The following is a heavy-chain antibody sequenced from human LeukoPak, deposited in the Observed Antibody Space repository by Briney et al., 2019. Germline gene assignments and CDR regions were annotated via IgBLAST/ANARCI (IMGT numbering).Heavy chain of an antibody. J-gene: IGHJ2*01. D-gene: IGHD4-17*01. CDR1: GFTFPHYG. CDR2: IRWSGGTV. CDR3: TRGDGDDVGFFDL. V-gene: IGHV3-20*04. Sequence: PGGSLRLSCVASGFTFPHYGMSWVRQAPGKGLEWVSGIRWSGGTVGYADSVKGRLTISRDDAKNSVYLQMNNLGVDGTAFYYCTRGDGDDVGFFDLWGRGTLVTVSS.